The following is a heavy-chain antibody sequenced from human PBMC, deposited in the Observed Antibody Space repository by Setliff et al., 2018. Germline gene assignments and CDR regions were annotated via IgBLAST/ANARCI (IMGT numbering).Heavy chain of an antibody. Sequence: SETLSLTCTVYGGSFSNYYWGWIRQSPGKGLEWIGEINDSGTTNYSPSLKSRVSISADTSMNHFSLRMTSVSAADTAVYYCAKEHVVISFVTNTHHHYGMDVWGQGATVTVSS. CDR2: INDSGTT. CDR1: GGSFSNYY. V-gene: IGHV4-34*01. J-gene: IGHJ6*02. CDR3: AKEHVVISFVTNTHHHYGMDV. D-gene: IGHD2-8*01.